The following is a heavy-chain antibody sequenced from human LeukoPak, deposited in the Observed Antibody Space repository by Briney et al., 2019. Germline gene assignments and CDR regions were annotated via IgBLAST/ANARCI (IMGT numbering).Heavy chain of an antibody. Sequence: ASVNVSCKVSGYTLTELSMHWVRQAPGKGLEWMGGFDPEDGETIYAQKFQGRVTMTEDTSTDTAYMELSSLRSEDTAVYYCANYNWNYATGGINDAFDIWGQGTMVTVSS. J-gene: IGHJ3*02. CDR3: ANYNWNYATGGINDAFDI. V-gene: IGHV1-24*01. D-gene: IGHD1-7*01. CDR2: FDPEDGET. CDR1: GYTLTELS.